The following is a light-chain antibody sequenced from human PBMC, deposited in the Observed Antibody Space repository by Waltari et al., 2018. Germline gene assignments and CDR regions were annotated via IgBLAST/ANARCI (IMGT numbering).Light chain of an antibody. V-gene: IGKV1-39*01. CDR2: AAS. CDR1: QSISSY. CDR3: QQSYSHTRT. J-gene: IGKJ1*01. Sequence: DIQMTQSPSSLSASVGDRVTITCRGSQSISSYLNWYQQKPGKAPKLLIYAASSLKSGVPSRFSGSGSRRDFTLSISSLQPEDFATYYCQQSYSHTRTFGQGTKVEIK.